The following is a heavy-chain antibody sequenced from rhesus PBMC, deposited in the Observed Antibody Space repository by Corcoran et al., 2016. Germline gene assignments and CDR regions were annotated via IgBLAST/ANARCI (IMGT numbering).Heavy chain of an antibody. Sequence: QVQLQESGPGVVKPSETLSLTCAVSGYSISSGYDWSWIRQPPGKGLEWIGYIYGSSWTTNYNPSLKNRVTISKDTSKNQFFLKLSSVTAADTAVYYCARDRAGAAGNFDYWGQGVLVTVSS. CDR3: ARDRAGAAGNFDY. CDR1: GYSISSGYD. CDR2: IYGSSWTT. D-gene: IGHD6-25*01. J-gene: IGHJ4*01. V-gene: IGHV4-76*01.